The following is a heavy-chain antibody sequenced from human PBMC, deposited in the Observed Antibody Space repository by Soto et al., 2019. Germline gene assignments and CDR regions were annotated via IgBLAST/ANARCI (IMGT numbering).Heavy chain of an antibody. J-gene: IGHJ4*02. CDR1: DFSLSNAAMA. CDR2: IFSNDEK. V-gene: IGHV2-26*01. D-gene: IGHD1-1*01. CDR3: VRMQTGDEGGFLHS. Sequence: QVTLKESGPVLVKPTETLTLTCTVSDFSLSNAAMAVSWIRQPPGKALEWLAHIFSNDEKPHSTSLKSRVTISKDTSKSQVVRSMTNMDPVDTGTYYCVRMQTGDEGGFLHSWGQGILVTVSS.